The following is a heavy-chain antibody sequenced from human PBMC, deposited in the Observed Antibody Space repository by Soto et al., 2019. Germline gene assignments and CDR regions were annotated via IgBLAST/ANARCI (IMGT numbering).Heavy chain of an antibody. J-gene: IGHJ4*02. CDR2: AQPGHSDT. V-gene: IGHV5-51*01. CDR3: ARHGYSSSWYPDH. Sequence: PGESLKISCQGSGYRFSSFWIGWVRQKPGKGLEWMGIAQPGHSDTRYSPAFQGHVTISADESTNTACLQWGSLRASDTAMYFCARHGYSSSWYPDHWGQGTLVTVSS. CDR1: GYRFSSFW. D-gene: IGHD6-13*01.